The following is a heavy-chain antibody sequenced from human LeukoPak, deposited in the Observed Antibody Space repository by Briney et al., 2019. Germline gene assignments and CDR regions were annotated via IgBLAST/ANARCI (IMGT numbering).Heavy chain of an antibody. D-gene: IGHD5-18*01. CDR2: INSDSSAI. Sequence: GGSLRLSCVASGFTFSSYSMNWVRQAPGKGLDWISGINSDSSAIYYADSVKGRFTISRDNAKNSLYLQMNSLRAEDTAVYYCAGPLRGYSYGPPFDYWGQGTLVTVSS. CDR1: GFTFSSYS. J-gene: IGHJ4*02. CDR3: AGPLRGYSYGPPFDY. V-gene: IGHV3-48*04.